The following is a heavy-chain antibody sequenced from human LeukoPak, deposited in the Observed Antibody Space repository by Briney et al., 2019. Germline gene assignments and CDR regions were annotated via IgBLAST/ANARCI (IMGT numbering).Heavy chain of an antibody. D-gene: IGHD3-9*01. Sequence: ASVKVSCKASGYTFTSYDINWVRQATGQGLEWMGWMNPNSGKTGYAQKFQGRVTITRNTSISTAYMELSSLRSEDTAVYYCARAGGYYDILTGYKRGYNWFDPWGQGTLATVSS. CDR1: GYTFTSYD. J-gene: IGHJ5*02. CDR2: MNPNSGKT. V-gene: IGHV1-8*03. CDR3: ARAGGYYDILTGYKRGYNWFDP.